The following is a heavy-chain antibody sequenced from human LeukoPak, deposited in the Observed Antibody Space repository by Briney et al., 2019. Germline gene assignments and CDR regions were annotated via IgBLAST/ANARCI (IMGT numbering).Heavy chain of an antibody. Sequence: KASETLSLTCTVSGGSVTNDNYFWSWTRQPPGEGLEWIGYIYHSAGSYFNPSLKSRVTMSIDTSRNQFSLKLSSVTAADTAVYYCARRLDCDFWSGYYFPHGFDPWGRGTLVTVSS. CDR1: GGSVTNDNYF. D-gene: IGHD3-3*01. CDR2: IYHSAGS. V-gene: IGHV4-30-4*01. J-gene: IGHJ5*02. CDR3: ARRLDCDFWSGYYFPHGFDP.